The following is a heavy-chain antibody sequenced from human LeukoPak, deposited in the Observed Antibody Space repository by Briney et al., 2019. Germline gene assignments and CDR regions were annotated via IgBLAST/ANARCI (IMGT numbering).Heavy chain of an antibody. V-gene: IGHV5-51*01. J-gene: IGHJ4*02. Sequence: GESLQISCQGSGSRFTSYWIGWVRQVPGKGLEWMGIIYPGDSDTRYSPSFQGQVTISADKSISTAYLQWSSLKASDTAMYYCARANTQIYCSGGSCSNLAFDYWGQGTLVTVSS. CDR1: GSRFTSYW. CDR3: ARANTQIYCSGGSCSNLAFDY. D-gene: IGHD2-15*01. CDR2: IYPGDSDT.